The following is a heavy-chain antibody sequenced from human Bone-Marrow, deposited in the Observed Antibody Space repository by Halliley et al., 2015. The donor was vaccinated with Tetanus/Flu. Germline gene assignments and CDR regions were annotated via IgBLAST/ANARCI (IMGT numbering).Heavy chain of an antibody. J-gene: IGHJ1*01. CDR3: ARHVRRDTSFQL. V-gene: IGHV4-59*08. Sequence: KGLGWLGYVFHRGVPNYTPSVKGRIPISADTSKSQIFLTVDSVIAADTAMYYCARHVRRDTSFQLWGQGTLVTVSS. CDR2: VFHRGVP.